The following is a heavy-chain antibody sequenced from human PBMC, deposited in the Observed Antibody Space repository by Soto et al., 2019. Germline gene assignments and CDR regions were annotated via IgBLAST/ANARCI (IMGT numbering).Heavy chain of an antibody. CDR1: GYTFTDYG. D-gene: IGHD3-22*01. CDR3: ARGKEVYYDSSGYYSFDY. J-gene: IGHJ4*02. Sequence: ASVKVSCKASGYTFTDYGISWVRQAPGQGLEWMGWISGYNGNTDYAQNFQGRVTMTTDTSTSTAYMELSSLRSEDTAVYYCARGKEVYYDSSGYYSFDYWGQGTLVTVSS. V-gene: IGHV1-18*01. CDR2: ISGYNGNT.